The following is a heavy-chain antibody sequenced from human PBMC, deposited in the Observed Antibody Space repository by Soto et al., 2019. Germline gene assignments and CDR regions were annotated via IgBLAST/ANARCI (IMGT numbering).Heavy chain of an antibody. J-gene: IGHJ4*02. V-gene: IGHV3-23*01. CDR2: ISGSGGTT. D-gene: IGHD3-10*01. Sequence: EVQLLESGGGLVQPGGSLRLSCAASGFTFSSYAMSWVRQAPGKGRKWVSGISGSGGTTYYADSVKGRFTISRDNSKNTLYLQMNSLRAEDTAVYYCATVDGSGSYYPFDYWGQGTLVTVSS. CDR1: GFTFSSYA. CDR3: ATVDGSGSYYPFDY.